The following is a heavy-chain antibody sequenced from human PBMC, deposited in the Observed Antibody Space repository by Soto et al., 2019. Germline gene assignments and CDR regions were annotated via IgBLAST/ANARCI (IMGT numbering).Heavy chain of an antibody. D-gene: IGHD2-15*01. CDR1: GFTFGTYA. Sequence: GESLTISCAASGFTFGTYAMNWVRQAPGKGLEWLSTITYVGDPTYYADSVKDRFTISRDNSKNTLFLPMGSLRPEDTAIYYCVKQAHGLDGVAFDYWGQGTQVTVSS. V-gene: IGHV3-23*01. J-gene: IGHJ4*02. CDR3: VKQAHGLDGVAFDY. CDR2: ITYVGDPT.